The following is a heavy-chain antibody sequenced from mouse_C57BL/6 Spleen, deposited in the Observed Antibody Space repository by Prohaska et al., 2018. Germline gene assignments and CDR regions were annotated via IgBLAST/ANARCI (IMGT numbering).Heavy chain of an antibody. D-gene: IGHD3-3*01. V-gene: IGHV3-1*01. Sequence: IRHFPGNKLEWMGYINYSGSTNYHPSLKSRISITHDTSKNHFFLKLNSVTTEDTAKYYGAREGTGYYFDYWGQGTTLTVSS. J-gene: IGHJ2*01. CDR2: INYSGST. CDR3: AREGTGYYFDY.